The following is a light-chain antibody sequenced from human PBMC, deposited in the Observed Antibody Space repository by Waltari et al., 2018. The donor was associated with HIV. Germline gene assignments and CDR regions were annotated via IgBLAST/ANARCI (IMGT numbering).Light chain of an antibody. CDR2: GAA. CDR1: QGISDS. V-gene: IGKV1-NL1*01. CDR3: QHYYTIPYT. J-gene: IGKJ2*01. Sequence: DIQMAQSPSSLSASVGGRVTITCRASQGISDSLAWYQHKSGQAPTLLVYGAARLESGVPSRFSGSGSGTDYTLTISSLQPEDSATYYCQHYYTIPYTFGQGTKLEIK.